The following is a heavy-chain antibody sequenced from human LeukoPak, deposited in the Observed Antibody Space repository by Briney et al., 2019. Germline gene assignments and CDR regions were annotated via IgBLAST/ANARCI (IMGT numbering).Heavy chain of an antibody. Sequence: GASVKVSCKASGYTFTTYGMTWVRQAPGQGLQWMGIIAYNGNTYYAENLQGRVTMTTDSSTNTAYMELRNLRSDDTAVYYCARYSSSWYLYDYWGEGTPVTVSS. CDR1: GYTFTTYG. J-gene: IGHJ4*02. V-gene: IGHV1-18*01. CDR2: IIAYNGNT. D-gene: IGHD6-13*01. CDR3: ARYSSSWYLYDY.